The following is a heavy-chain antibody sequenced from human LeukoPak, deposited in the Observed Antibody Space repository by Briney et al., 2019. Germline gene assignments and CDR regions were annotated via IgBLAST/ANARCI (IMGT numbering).Heavy chain of an antibody. Sequence: ASVKVTCKASGYTFTGYYMHWVRQAPGQGLEWMGWINPNSGGTNYAQKFQGWVTMTRDTSISTAYMELSRLRSDDTAVYYCARANGSGSIPDYWGQGTLVTVSS. V-gene: IGHV1-2*04. D-gene: IGHD3-10*01. CDR2: INPNSGGT. CDR1: GYTFTGYY. J-gene: IGHJ4*02. CDR3: ARANGSGSIPDY.